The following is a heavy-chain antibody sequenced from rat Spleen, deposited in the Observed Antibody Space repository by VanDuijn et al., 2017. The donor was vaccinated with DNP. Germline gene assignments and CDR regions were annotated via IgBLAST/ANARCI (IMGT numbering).Heavy chain of an antibody. CDR2: IVPGSGGT. Sequence: QVQLQQSGAELAKPGSSVKISCKASGYTFTSYAVHWIKQTTGQALEWTGYIVPGSGGTKYNEKFKGKATLTVDKSSSTAFMHLSSLTPDDSAVYYCARQNYYYSGNTLDAWGQGISVTVSS. V-gene: IGHV1-43*01. CDR1: GYTFTSYA. D-gene: IGHD1-1*01. J-gene: IGHJ4*01. CDR3: ARQNYYYSGNTLDA.